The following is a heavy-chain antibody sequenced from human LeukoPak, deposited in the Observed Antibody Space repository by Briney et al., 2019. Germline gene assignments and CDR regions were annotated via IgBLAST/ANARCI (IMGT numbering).Heavy chain of an antibody. Sequence: PGGSLRLSCAASGFTFSDYSLSWVRQAPGKGLEWVSSISSSRNYKYYSDSVKGRFTISTDNAKYSLDLQMNSLRVEDTAVYFCARATWDPNYYYYMDVWGKGTTVTISS. V-gene: IGHV3-21*01. CDR1: GFTFSDYS. J-gene: IGHJ6*03. D-gene: IGHD1-26*01. CDR2: ISSSRNYK. CDR3: ARATWDPNYYYYMDV.